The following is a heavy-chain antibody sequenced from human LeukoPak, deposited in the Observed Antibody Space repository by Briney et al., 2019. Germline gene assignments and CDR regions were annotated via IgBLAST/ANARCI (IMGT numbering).Heavy chain of an antibody. CDR2: INHSGST. Sequence: SETLSLTCAVYGGSFSGYYWSWIRQPPGKGLEWIGEINHSGSTNYNPSLKSRVTISVDTSKNQFPLKLSSVTAADTAVYYCARDSGGDAYNDYFDSWGQGTLVTVSS. CDR1: GGSFSGYY. CDR3: ARDSGGDAYNDYFDS. V-gene: IGHV4-34*01. D-gene: IGHD5-24*01. J-gene: IGHJ4*02.